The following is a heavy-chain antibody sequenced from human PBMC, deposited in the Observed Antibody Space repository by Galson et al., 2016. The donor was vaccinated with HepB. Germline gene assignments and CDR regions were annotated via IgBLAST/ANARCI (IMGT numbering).Heavy chain of an antibody. Sequence: SLRLSCAASGFTFNTYSMNWVRQAPGKGLEWVSSISGTSTYIYYADSVKGRFTISRDNAKNSLYLQMNNVRAEDTAVYYCARDLRGMIRFFDWSTHFDSWGKGTTVTVSS. CDR3: ARDLRGMIRFFDWSTHFDS. J-gene: IGHJ6*03. CDR2: ISGTSTYI. V-gene: IGHV3-21*01. D-gene: IGHD3-9*01. CDR1: GFTFNTYS.